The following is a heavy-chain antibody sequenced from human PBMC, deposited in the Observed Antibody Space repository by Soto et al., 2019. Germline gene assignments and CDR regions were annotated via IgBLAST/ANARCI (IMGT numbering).Heavy chain of an antibody. CDR1: GGSISSGDYY. J-gene: IGHJ6*02. CDR2: IYYSGST. CDR3: ARDPWDNWNDDYYGMDV. Sequence: KASETLSLTCTVSGGSISSGDYYWSWIRQPPGKGLEWIGYIYYSGSTYYNPSLKSRVTISVDTSKNQFSLKLSSVTAADTAVYYCARDPWDNWNDDYYGMDVWGQGTTVTVSS. D-gene: IGHD1-20*01. V-gene: IGHV4-30-4*01.